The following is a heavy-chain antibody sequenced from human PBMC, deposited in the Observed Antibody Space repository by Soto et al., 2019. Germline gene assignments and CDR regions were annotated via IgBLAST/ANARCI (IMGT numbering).Heavy chain of an antibody. CDR3: ARRSAFWSGYNAYGMDV. CDR1: GYSFTSYW. V-gene: IGHV5-51*01. CDR2: IYPVDSDT. Sequence: PGEPLKISCKGSGYSFTSYWIGWGRQMPGEGLEWMGIIYPVDSDTRYSPSFQGQVTISADKSISTAYMQWSSLKASDTAMYYCARRSAFWSGYNAYGMDVWGQGTTVTVSS. D-gene: IGHD3-3*01. J-gene: IGHJ6*02.